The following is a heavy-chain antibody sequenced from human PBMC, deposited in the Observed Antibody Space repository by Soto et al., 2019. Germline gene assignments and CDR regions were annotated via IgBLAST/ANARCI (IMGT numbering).Heavy chain of an antibody. CDR3: ARVDHGAY. Sequence: GRSLRLSCAASVFSFSSYRMNWVRQAPGKGLEWVSSISSSSSYIYYADSVKGRFTISRDNAKNSLYLQMNSLRAEDTAVYYCARVDHGAYWGQGTLVTVPQ. CDR2: ISSSSSYI. CDR1: VFSFSSYR. J-gene: IGHJ4*02. V-gene: IGHV3-21*01. D-gene: IGHD3-10*01.